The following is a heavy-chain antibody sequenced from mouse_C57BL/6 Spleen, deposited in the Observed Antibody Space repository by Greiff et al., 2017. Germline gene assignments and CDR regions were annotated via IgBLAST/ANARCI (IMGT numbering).Heavy chain of an antibody. V-gene: IGHV1-64*01. CDR2: IHPNSGST. Sequence: QVQLKQPGAELVKPGASVKLSCKASGYTFTSYWMHWVKQRPGQGLEWIGMIHPNSGSTNYNEKFKSKATLTVDKSSSTAYMQLSSLTSEDSAVYYCAGALYYDYDGAWFAYWGQGTLVTVSA. J-gene: IGHJ3*01. D-gene: IGHD2-4*01. CDR1: GYTFTSYW. CDR3: AGALYYDYDGAWFAY.